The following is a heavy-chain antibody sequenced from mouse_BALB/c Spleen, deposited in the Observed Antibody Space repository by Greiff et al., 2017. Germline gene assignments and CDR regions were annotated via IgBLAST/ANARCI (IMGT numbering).Heavy chain of an antibody. D-gene: IGHD1-1*01. CDR3: SYGSSYAMDY. Sequence: VQLKESGPGLVKPSQSLSLTCTVTGYSITSDYAWNWIRQFPGNKLEWMGYISYSGSTSYNPSLKSRISITRDTSKNQFFLQLNSVTTEDTATYYCSYGSSYAMDYWGQGTSVTVSS. J-gene: IGHJ4*01. CDR2: ISYSGST. V-gene: IGHV3-2*02. CDR1: GYSITSDYA.